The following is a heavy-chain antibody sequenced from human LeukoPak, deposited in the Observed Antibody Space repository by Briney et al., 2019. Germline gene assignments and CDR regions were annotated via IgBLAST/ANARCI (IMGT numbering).Heavy chain of an antibody. V-gene: IGHV5-51*01. CDR1: GYSFTSYW. CDR2: IYPGDSGT. J-gene: IGHJ4*02. CDR3: ARVVSSSWAYNLDY. D-gene: IGHD6-13*01. Sequence: GESLKISCKGSGYSFTSYWIGWVRQMPGKGLEWMGIIYPGDSGTRYSPSFQGQVTISADKSISTAYLQWSSLKASDAAMYYCARVVSSSWAYNLDYWGQGTLVTVSS.